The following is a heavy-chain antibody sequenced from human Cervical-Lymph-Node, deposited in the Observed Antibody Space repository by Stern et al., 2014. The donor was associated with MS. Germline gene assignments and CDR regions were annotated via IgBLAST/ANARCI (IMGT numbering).Heavy chain of an antibody. V-gene: IGHV3-74*03. CDR1: GFTFRNYW. D-gene: IGHD3-10*01. J-gene: IGHJ4*02. Sequence: EVQLVESGGGLVQPGGSPRLSCVASGFTFRNYWMHWVRQGPGKGQVWVARINRDGTTITHADSVKGRFTISRDNAKNTLYLQMNSLRVEDTAVYYCTKDTYGPEDYWGQGTSVTVSS. CDR2: INRDGTTI. CDR3: TKDTYGPEDY.